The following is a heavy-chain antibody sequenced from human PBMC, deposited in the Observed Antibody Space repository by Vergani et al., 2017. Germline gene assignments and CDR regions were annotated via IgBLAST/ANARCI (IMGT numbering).Heavy chain of an antibody. V-gene: IGHV3-30-3*01. Sequence: QVQLVESGGGVVQPGRSLRLSCAASGFTFSSYAMHWVRQAPGKGLEWVAVISYDGSNKYYADSVKGRFTISRDNSKNTLYLQMNSLRAEDTAVYYCARDLPTSHYDFWSGYPQGYFDYWGQGTLVTVSS. CDR3: ARDLPTSHYDFWSGYPQGYFDY. CDR1: GFTFSSYA. CDR2: ISYDGSNK. D-gene: IGHD3-3*01. J-gene: IGHJ4*02.